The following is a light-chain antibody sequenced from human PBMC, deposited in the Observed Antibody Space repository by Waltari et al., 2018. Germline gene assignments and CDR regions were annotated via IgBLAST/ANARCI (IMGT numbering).Light chain of an antibody. J-gene: IGKJ2*01. V-gene: IGKV4-1*01. CDR2: WAS. CDR3: QQYYTTPRT. Sequence: DIVMTQSPDFLAVSLGERATINCRSSQSVFFTSIDKHYLAWFQQKPGQSPNLLIYWASTRQSGVPDRFSGSGSGTDFSLTIDNLQAEDVAVYYCQQYYTTPRTFGQGTKLEIQ. CDR1: QSVFFTSIDKHY.